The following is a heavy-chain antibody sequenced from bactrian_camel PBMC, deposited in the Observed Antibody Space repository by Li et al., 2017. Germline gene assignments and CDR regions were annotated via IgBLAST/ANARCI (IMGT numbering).Heavy chain of an antibody. CDR3: ANYAGRALNEYNY. D-gene: IGHD1*01. CDR1: GFTFSKYY. Sequence: HVQLVESGGGLVQPGGSLRLSCAASGFTFSKYYMTWVRQAPGKGLEWVSTISNDGTSTYSADSVKVRFTISRDNAKNTVYLQLNSLKTEDTAMYYCANYAGRALNEYNYWGQGTQVTVS. J-gene: IGHJ4*01. V-gene: IGHV3-2*01. CDR2: ISNDGTST.